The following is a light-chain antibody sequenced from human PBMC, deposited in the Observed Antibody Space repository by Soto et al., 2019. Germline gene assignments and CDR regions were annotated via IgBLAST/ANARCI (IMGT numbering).Light chain of an antibody. CDR2: EVN. Sequence: QSALTQPPSASGSPGQSVAISCTGTSSDVGASDYVSWYQQHSGKAPKLLLYEVNKRPSGVPDRFSGSKSGNTASLTVSALQADDXAXYYCXSHSGSSNVLGTGTKLTVL. CDR1: SSDVGASDY. V-gene: IGLV2-8*01. CDR3: XSHSGSSNV. J-gene: IGLJ1*01.